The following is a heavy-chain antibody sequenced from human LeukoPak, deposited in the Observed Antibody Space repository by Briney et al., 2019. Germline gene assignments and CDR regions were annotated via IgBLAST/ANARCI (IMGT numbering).Heavy chain of an antibody. CDR3: ARDQAGSGHYADY. CDR1: GLTFSNYA. D-gene: IGHD3-10*01. V-gene: IGHV3-30*02. J-gene: IGHJ4*02. CDR2: IRYDGSSK. Sequence: GGSLRLSCAASGLTFSNYAMHWVRQAPGKGLEWLAYIRYDGSSKYYADFVKGRFTISRDYSKNTLYLHMNSLRAEDTAVYYCARDQAGSGHYADYWGQGTLVTVSS.